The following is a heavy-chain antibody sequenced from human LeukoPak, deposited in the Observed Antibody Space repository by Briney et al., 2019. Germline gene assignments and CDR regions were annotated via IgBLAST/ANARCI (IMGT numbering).Heavy chain of an antibody. Sequence: PGGSLRLSCAASGFTFSSYEMNWVRQAPGKGLEWVSYISSSGSTIYYADSVKGRFTISRDNSKNTLYLQMNSLRAEDTAVYYCAKGAITMIVNNWFDPWGQGTLVTVSS. CDR1: GFTFSSYE. J-gene: IGHJ5*02. CDR3: AKGAITMIVNNWFDP. CDR2: ISSSGSTI. V-gene: IGHV3-48*03. D-gene: IGHD3-22*01.